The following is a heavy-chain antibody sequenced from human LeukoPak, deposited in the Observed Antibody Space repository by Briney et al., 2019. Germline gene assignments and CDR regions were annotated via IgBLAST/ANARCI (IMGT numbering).Heavy chain of an antibody. V-gene: IGHV3-7*01. D-gene: IGHD1-1*01. J-gene: IGHJ4*02. CDR3: ARDRWHDGFDY. CDR2: IKRDGSEK. CDR1: GFTLSSYW. Sequence: GGSLRLSCAAPGFTLSSYWMNWVRQAPGKGLEWVANIKRDGSEKYYLDSVKGRFTISRDNAKNSLFLQMNSLRAEDTAVYYCARDRWHDGFDYWGQGTLVTVSS.